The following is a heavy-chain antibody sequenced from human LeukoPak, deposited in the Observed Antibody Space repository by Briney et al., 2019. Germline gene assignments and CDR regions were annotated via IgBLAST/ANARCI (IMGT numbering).Heavy chain of an antibody. CDR1: SGSISSFY. CDR2: VDTSGST. D-gene: IGHD3-16*01. CDR3: ARGLGGASYYMDV. J-gene: IGHJ6*03. Sequence: SETLSLTCSVSSGSISSFYWTWVRQSAWQGLEWIGRVDTSGSTHYNPSLKGRATMSLDTSKYQFSLRLTSVTVADTAVYYCARGLGGASYYMDVWGKGATVTVSS. V-gene: IGHV4-4*07.